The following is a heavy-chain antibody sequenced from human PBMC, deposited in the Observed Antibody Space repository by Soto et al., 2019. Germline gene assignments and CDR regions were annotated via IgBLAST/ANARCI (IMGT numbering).Heavy chain of an antibody. CDR2: ISYDGSNK. V-gene: IGHV3-30*18. Sequence: VGSLRLSCAASGFTFSSYGMHWVRQAPGKGLEWVAVISYDGSNKYYADSVKGRFTISRDNSKNTLYLQVNSLRAEDTAVYYCAKERSGYDYFHFDYWGQGTLVTVSS. J-gene: IGHJ4*02. D-gene: IGHD5-12*01. CDR3: AKERSGYDYFHFDY. CDR1: GFTFSSYG.